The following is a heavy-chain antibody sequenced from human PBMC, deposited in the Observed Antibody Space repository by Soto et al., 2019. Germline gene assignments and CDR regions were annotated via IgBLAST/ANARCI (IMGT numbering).Heavy chain of an antibody. Sequence: XXTLSLTCAVYGGSFSGYYWSWIRQPPGXXXXXLXXXTHXXSKXXXXXXXSXXXIXXXTSTKQFSLKLSYVTAADTAVYYCAGSTGPFDYWGQGTLLTVSS. J-gene: IGHJ4*02. D-gene: IGHD2-2*01. CDR3: AGSTGPFDY. CDR2: XTHXXSK. CDR1: GGSFSGYY. V-gene: IGHV4-34*01.